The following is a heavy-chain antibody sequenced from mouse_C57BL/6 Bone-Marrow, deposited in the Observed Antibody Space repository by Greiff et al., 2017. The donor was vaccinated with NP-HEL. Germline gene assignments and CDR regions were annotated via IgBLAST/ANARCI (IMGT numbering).Heavy chain of an antibody. J-gene: IGHJ1*03. Sequence: EVQLVESGGGLVQPKGSLKLSCAASGFSFNTYAMNWVRQAPGKGLEWVARIRSKSNNYATYYADSVKDRFTISSDDSESMLYLQMNNLKTEDTAMYYGVRHRYYFYYWYFDVWGTGTTVTVSS. CDR3: VRHRYYFYYWYFDV. CDR2: IRSKSNNYAT. D-gene: IGHD1-1*01. CDR1: GFSFNTYA. V-gene: IGHV10-1*01.